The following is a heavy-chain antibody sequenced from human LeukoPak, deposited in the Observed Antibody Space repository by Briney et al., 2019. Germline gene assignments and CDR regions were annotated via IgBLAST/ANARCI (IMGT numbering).Heavy chain of an antibody. CDR2: ISYDGSNK. CDR3: AKDVSWNWFDP. V-gene: IGHV3-30*18. Sequence: GGSLRLSCAASGFTFNTYAMHWVRQAPGKGLEWVAVISYDGSNKYYAESVKGRFTISRDNSKNTLYLQMNTLRAEDTAVYYCAKDVSWNWFDPWGQGTLVTVSS. CDR1: GFTFNTYA. J-gene: IGHJ5*02.